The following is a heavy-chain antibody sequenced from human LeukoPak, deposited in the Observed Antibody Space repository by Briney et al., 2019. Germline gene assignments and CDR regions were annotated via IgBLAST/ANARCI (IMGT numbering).Heavy chain of an antibody. CDR2: IRSDGNEI. J-gene: IGHJ4*02. D-gene: IGHD4-17*01. CDR1: GFTFSKYW. V-gene: IGHV3-7*01. CDR3: VREHNYGKLILDC. Sequence: GGSLRLSCVASGFTFSKYWLSWVRQTPGKGLEWVANIRSDGNEIFYLDSVKGRFTISRDNAKNSLYLQMNSLRVDDTAIYYCVREHNYGKLILDCWGKGTRVTVSS.